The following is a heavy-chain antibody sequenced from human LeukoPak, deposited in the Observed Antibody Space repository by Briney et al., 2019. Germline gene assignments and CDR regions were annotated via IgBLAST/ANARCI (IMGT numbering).Heavy chain of an antibody. CDR2: ISAYNGNT. Sequence: ASVKVSCKASGYTFTNYAISWVRQAPGQGLEWMGWISAYNGNTNYAQKFQGRVTMTTDTSTSTAYMELRSLTSDDPAVYYCASLAARPKYFQHWGQGTLVTVSS. V-gene: IGHV1-18*01. J-gene: IGHJ1*01. D-gene: IGHD6-6*01. CDR3: ASLAARPKYFQH. CDR1: GYTFTNYA.